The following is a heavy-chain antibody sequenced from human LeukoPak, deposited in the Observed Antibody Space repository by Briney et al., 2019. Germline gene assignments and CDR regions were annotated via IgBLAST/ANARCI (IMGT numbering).Heavy chain of an antibody. CDR1: GASISSGGYY. J-gene: IGHJ5*02. V-gene: IGHV4-31*03. D-gene: IGHD3-22*01. CDR3: ARVGYLDVWFDP. CDR2: IYHSGST. Sequence: SQTLSLTCTVSGASISSGGYYWSWIRQLPGKGLEWIGYIYHSGSTTYNPSLKSRVSISVDTSETQFSLILSSVTAADTAVYCCARVGYLDVWFDPWGQGTLVTVSS.